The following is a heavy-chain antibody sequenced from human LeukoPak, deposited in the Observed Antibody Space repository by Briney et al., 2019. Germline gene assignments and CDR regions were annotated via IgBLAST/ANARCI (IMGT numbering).Heavy chain of an antibody. CDR3: ARHWGQYSSGRQHFDY. CDR1: GGSISSYY. V-gene: IGHV4-59*08. Sequence: SETLSLTCTVSGGSISSYYWSWIRQPPGKELEWIGYIYYSGNTNYNPSLKSRVTISVDTSKNQFSLKLSSVTAADTAVYYCARHWGQYSSGRQHFDYWGQGTLVAVSS. D-gene: IGHD6-19*01. J-gene: IGHJ4*02. CDR2: IYYSGNT.